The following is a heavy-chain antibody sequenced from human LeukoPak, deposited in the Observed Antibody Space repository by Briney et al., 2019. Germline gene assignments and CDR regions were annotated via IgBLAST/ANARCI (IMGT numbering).Heavy chain of an antibody. Sequence: SETLSLTCAVSGYSISSGHYWGWIRQPPGKGLEWIGTIYHSGSTYYNPSLKSRVTISADTSKNQFSLKLTSVTAADTAVYYCARVRGYCSSTICYRYYFDYWGQGTLVTVSS. D-gene: IGHD2-2*01. V-gene: IGHV4-38-2*01. CDR1: GYSISSGHY. CDR3: ARVRGYCSSTICYRYYFDY. J-gene: IGHJ4*02. CDR2: IYHSGST.